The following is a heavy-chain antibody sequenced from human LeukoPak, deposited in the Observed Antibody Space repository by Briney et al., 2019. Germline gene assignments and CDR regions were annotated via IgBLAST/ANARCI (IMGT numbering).Heavy chain of an antibody. Sequence: SETLSLTCTVSGGSISSSSYYWGWIRQPPGKGLEWIGSIYYSGSTYYNPSLKSRVTISVDTSKNQFSLKPSSVTAADTAVYYCARGVRSVTTTFDYWGQGTLVTVSS. CDR1: GGSISSSSYY. V-gene: IGHV4-39*07. D-gene: IGHD4-17*01. CDR3: ARGVRSVTTTFDY. CDR2: IYYSGST. J-gene: IGHJ4*02.